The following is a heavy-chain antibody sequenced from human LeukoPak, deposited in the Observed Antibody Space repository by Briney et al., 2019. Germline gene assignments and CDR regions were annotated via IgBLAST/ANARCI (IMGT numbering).Heavy chain of an antibody. CDR2: IIPIFGIA. V-gene: IGHV1-69*04. Sequence: SVKVSCKASGGTFSSYAISWVRQAPRQGLEWMGMIIPIFGIANYAQKFQGRVTITADKSTSTAYMELSSLRTEDTAVYYCAGDQIVVVPAAYNWFDPWGQGTLVTVSS. CDR3: AGDQIVVVPAAYNWFDP. CDR1: GGTFSSYA. D-gene: IGHD2-2*01. J-gene: IGHJ5*02.